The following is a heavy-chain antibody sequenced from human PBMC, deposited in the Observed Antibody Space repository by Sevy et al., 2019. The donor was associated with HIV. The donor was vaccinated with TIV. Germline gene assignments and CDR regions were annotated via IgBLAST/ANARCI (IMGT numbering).Heavy chain of an antibody. CDR2: IYYSGST. CDR1: GGSISSSSYY. D-gene: IGHD3-10*01. Sequence: SETLSLTCTVSGGSISSSSYYWGWIRQPPGKGLEWIGSIYYSGSTYYNPSLKSRVTISVDTSKNQFSLKLSSVTAADTAVYYCASTGRGSGYWGQGTLVTVSS. CDR3: ASTGRGSGY. V-gene: IGHV4-39*01. J-gene: IGHJ4*02.